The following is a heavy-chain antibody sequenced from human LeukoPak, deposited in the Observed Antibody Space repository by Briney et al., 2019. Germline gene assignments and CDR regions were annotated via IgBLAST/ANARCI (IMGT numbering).Heavy chain of an antibody. CDR3: AREFWSGYYVYAFDI. Sequence: ASVKVSCKASGYTFTSYGISWVRQAPGQGLEWMGWISAYNGNTNYAQKLQGRVTMTTDTSTSTAYMELRSLRSDDTAVYYCAREFWSGYYVYAFDIWGQGTMVTVSS. CDR2: ISAYNGNT. V-gene: IGHV1-18*01. D-gene: IGHD3-3*01. J-gene: IGHJ3*02. CDR1: GYTFTSYG.